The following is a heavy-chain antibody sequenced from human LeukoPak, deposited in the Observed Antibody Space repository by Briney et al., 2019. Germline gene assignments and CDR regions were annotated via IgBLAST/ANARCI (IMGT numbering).Heavy chain of an antibody. V-gene: IGHV3-23*01. J-gene: IGHJ4*02. Sequence: PGGSLRLSCVASGFTFSSYAMSWVRQAPGKGLEWVSTISGSGSTTYCADSVKGRVTISRDNYKNTLYLQMNSLRAEDTAVYCCAKAGYSSGWYAPDYWGQGTLVTVSS. CDR2: ISGSGSTT. CDR1: GFTFSSYA. CDR3: AKAGYSSGWYAPDY. D-gene: IGHD6-19*01.